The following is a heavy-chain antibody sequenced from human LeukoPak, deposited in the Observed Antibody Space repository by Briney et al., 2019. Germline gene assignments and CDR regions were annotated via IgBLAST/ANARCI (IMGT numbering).Heavy chain of an antibody. J-gene: IGHJ3*02. CDR3: ARGVSGTGPDI. V-gene: IGHV3-74*01. CDR2: IKTDGSST. CDR1: GFTFSSYW. Sequence: GGPLRLSCAASGFTFSSYWMHWVRQAPGKGLVWVSRIKTDGSSTDYADSVKGRFTISRDNAKNTMYLQMHSLRAEATAVYYCARGVSGTGPDIWGLGTMVTVSS. D-gene: IGHD5/OR15-5a*01.